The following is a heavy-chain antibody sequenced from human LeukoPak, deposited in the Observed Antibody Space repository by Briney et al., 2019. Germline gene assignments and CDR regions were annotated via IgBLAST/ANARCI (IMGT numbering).Heavy chain of an antibody. CDR2: IKQDGSEK. CDR1: VFSLSNYR. D-gene: IGHD7-27*01. J-gene: IGHJ4*02. Sequence: SGGSLRLLCAACVFSLSNYRMNWVREAPGKGREWVANIKQDGSEKNYVDSVKGRFSISRDNAKNSLILQMNSLRDEDTAVYYCARGVWAPFDSWGQGTLVSVSS. CDR3: ARGVWAPFDS. V-gene: IGHV3-7*01.